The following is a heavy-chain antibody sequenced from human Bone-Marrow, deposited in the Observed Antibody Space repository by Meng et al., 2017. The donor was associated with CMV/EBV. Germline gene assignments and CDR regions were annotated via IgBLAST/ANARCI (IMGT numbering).Heavy chain of an antibody. D-gene: IGHD3-3*01. J-gene: IGHJ4*02. V-gene: IGHV3-23*01. CDR1: GFTFSSYA. CDR2: ISGSGGST. CDR3: AKDPLRRITIFGVAMRGYYCDY. Sequence: GESLKISCAASGFTFSSYAMHWVRQAPGKGLEWVSAISGSGGSTYYADSVKGRFTISRDNSKNTLYLQMNSLRAEDTAVYYCAKDPLRRITIFGVAMRGYYCDYWGQGTLVTVYS.